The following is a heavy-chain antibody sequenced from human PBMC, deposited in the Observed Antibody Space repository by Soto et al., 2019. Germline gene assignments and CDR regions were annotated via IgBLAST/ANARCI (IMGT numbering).Heavy chain of an antibody. CDR2: IDSGGDT. V-gene: IGHV3-53*01. Sequence: EVQLVESGGGLIQPGGSLRLSCAASGFTISNNYMTWVRQAPGKGLEWVSLIDSGGDTYYGDSVKGRFVVSRDTSKNTVYVQMNSLRAEDTAVYHCARGGSLYYYYGMDVWGQGTTVTVSS. J-gene: IGHJ6*02. CDR3: ARGGSLYYYYGMDV. CDR1: GFTISNNY. D-gene: IGHD3-16*01.